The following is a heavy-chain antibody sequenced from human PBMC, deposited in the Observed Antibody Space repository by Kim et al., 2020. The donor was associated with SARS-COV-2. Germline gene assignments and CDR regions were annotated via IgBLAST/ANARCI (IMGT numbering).Heavy chain of an antibody. Sequence: GGSLRLSCAASGFTFSYYEMNWVRQAPGKGLEWVSYISSSGSAIYYADSVKGRFTISRDNAKNSLFLQMNSLRAEDTAVYYCARKGGYYDFWGQGTLVTVSS. D-gene: IGHD2-15*01. J-gene: IGHJ4*02. CDR3: ARKGGYYDF. CDR1: GFTFSYYE. V-gene: IGHV3-48*03. CDR2: ISSSGSAI.